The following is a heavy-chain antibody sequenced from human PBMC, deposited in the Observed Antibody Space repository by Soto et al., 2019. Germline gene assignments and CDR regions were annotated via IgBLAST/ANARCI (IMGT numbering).Heavy chain of an antibody. Sequence: QVQLQQWGAGLLKPSETLSLTCAVYGGSFSGSHWYWIRQPPGKGLEWIGEINQSGSTNYNPSLKSRVTISVGTSKNQFSLRLSSVTGADTAVYYCARGRGNSYFDYWGQGTLVTVSS. D-gene: IGHD2-21*02. J-gene: IGHJ4*02. CDR3: ARGRGNSYFDY. CDR1: GGSFSGSH. V-gene: IGHV4-34*01. CDR2: INQSGST.